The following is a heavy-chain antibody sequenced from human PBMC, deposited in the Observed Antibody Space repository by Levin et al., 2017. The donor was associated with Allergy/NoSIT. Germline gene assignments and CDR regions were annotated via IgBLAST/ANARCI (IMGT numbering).Heavy chain of an antibody. J-gene: IGHJ3*02. CDR3: ASGGLRDILTGPTGAFDI. Sequence: SETLSLTCTVSGGSISSSSYYWGWIRQPPGKGLEWIGSIYYSGSTYYNPSLKSRVTISVDTSKNQFSLKLSSVTAADTAVYYCASGGLRDILTGPTGAFDIWGQGTMVTVSS. D-gene: IGHD3-9*01. V-gene: IGHV4-39*01. CDR1: GGSISSSSYY. CDR2: IYYSGST.